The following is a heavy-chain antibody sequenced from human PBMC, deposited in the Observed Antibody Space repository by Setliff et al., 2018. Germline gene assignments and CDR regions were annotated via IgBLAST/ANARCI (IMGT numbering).Heavy chain of an antibody. D-gene: IGHD3-3*01. J-gene: IGHJ6*03. CDR3: ARMSGFQYMDV. Sequence: NPSETLSLTCTVSGGSLSGASIVTWIRQPPGKGLEFTGYVFYSGATKYDPSLKSRVTMSVDTSKNQFSLKSRSVTAADTAMYYCARMSGFQYMDVWGKGTTVTVSS. CDR1: GGSLSGAS. CDR2: VFYSGAT. V-gene: IGHV4-61*08.